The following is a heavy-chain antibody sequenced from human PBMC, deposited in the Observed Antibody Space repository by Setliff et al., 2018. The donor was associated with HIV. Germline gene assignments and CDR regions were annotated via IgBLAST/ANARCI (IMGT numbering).Heavy chain of an antibody. CDR2: IAT. D-gene: IGHD3-16*02. Sequence: SETLSLTCTVSGASIGSSGDYWGWIRQPPGKGLEWVGSIATHFKSSLESRVTISLDASKNQISVKFSSVTASDTAIYYCGRHRPVTAFDVWGQGTMVTVSS. V-gene: IGHV4-39*01. J-gene: IGHJ3*01. CDR3: GRHRPVTAFDV. CDR1: GASIGSSGDY.